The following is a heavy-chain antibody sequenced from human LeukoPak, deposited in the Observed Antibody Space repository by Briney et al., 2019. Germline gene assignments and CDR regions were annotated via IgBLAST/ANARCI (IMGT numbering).Heavy chain of an antibody. CDR1: GFTFDDYG. Sequence: PGGSLRLSCAASGFTFDDYGMSWVRHAPGKGLEWVSGINWNGGSTVYADSVKGRFTISRDNAKNSLYLQMNSLRAEDTALYYCARYCTNGVCYQDYWGQGTLVTVSS. D-gene: IGHD2-8*01. CDR2: INWNGGST. J-gene: IGHJ4*02. V-gene: IGHV3-20*04. CDR3: ARYCTNGVCYQDY.